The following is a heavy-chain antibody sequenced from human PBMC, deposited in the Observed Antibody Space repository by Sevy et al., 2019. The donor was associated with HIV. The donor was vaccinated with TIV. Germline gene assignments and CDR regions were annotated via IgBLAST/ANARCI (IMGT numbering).Heavy chain of an antibody. CDR2: IYYSGST. CDR3: ARGGITGTTDY. CDR1: GGSISSYY. D-gene: IGHD1-7*01. J-gene: IGHJ4*02. Sequence: SETLSLTCTVSGGSISSYYWSWIRQPPGKGLEWIGYIYYSGSTNYNPSLKSRVTISVDTSKNQFSLMLSSVTAADTAVYYCARGGITGTTDYWGQGTLVTVSS. V-gene: IGHV4-59*01.